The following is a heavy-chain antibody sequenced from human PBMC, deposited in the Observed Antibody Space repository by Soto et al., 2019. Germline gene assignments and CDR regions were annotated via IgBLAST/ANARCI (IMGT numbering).Heavy chain of an antibody. CDR3: TTSSDPDY. Sequence: GGSPRLSCAASGFTFSKAYMSWVRQAPGKGLEWVGRIKTKTDGGTTDYAAPVKGRFTISRDDSKKTLYVQMNSLKTEDTAVYYCTTSSDPDYWGQGTLVTVSS. J-gene: IGHJ4*02. CDR2: IKTKTDGGTT. CDR1: GFTFSKAY. D-gene: IGHD2-21*02. V-gene: IGHV3-15*01.